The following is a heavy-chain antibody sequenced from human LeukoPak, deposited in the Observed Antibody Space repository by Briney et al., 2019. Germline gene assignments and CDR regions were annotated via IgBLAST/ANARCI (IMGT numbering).Heavy chain of an antibody. Sequence: SETLSLTCTVSGGSISSYYWSWIRQPPGKGLEWIGYIYYSGSTNYNPSLKSRVTISVDTSKNQFSLKLSSVTAADTAVYYCARDPRNYGSGREMVDYWGQGTLVTVSS. CDR1: GGSISSYY. CDR2: IYYSGST. J-gene: IGHJ4*02. CDR3: ARDPRNYGSGREMVDY. V-gene: IGHV4-59*12. D-gene: IGHD3-10*01.